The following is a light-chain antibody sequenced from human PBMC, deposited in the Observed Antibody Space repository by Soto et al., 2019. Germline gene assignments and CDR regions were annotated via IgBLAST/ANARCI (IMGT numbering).Light chain of an antibody. V-gene: IGKV3-20*01. CDR3: QQYGSSPGVA. CDR1: QSVSSSY. CDR2: GAS. Sequence: EIVLPQSPGTLSLSPGERATLSCRASQSVSSSYLAWYQQKPGQAPRLLIYGASSRATSIPDRFSGSGSGTGFTLTISRLEPEDVAVYYCQQYGSSPGVAFGQGTKLEIK. J-gene: IGKJ2*01.